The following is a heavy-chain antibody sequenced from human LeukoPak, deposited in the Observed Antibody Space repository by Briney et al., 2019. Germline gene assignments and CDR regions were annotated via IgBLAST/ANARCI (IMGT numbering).Heavy chain of an antibody. CDR1: GYTFTSYG. D-gene: IGHD3-10*01. Sequence: GASVKVSCKASGYTFTSYGISWVRQAPGQGLEWMGWINPNSGGTNYAQKFQGRVTMTRDTSISTAYMELSRLRSDDTAVYYCARNRFLTMVRGVMAVFDPWGQGTLVTVSS. CDR2: INPNSGGT. J-gene: IGHJ5*02. CDR3: ARNRFLTMVRGVMAVFDP. V-gene: IGHV1-2*02.